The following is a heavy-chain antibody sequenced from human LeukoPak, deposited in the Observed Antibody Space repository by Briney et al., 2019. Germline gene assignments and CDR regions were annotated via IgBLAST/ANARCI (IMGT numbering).Heavy chain of an antibody. CDR2: IYYSGST. CDR1: GGSISNYY. V-gene: IGHV4-59*01. J-gene: IGHJ4*02. D-gene: IGHD1-26*01. Sequence: KPSETLSPTCTVSGGSISNYYWSWIRQPPGKGLEWIGYIYYSGSTNYNPSLKSRVTISVDTSKNQFSLKLSSVTAADTGIYFCARAGGAPKLVDYWGQGTLVTVSS. CDR3: ARAGGAPKLVDY.